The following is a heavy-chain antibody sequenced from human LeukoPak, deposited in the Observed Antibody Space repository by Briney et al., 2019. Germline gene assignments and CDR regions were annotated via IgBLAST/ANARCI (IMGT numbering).Heavy chain of an antibody. V-gene: IGHV1-2*02. CDR1: GYTFTCYY. D-gene: IGHD3-22*01. J-gene: IGHJ4*02. Sequence: GASVKVSCKASGYTFTCYYMHWVRQAPGQGLEWMGWINPNSGGTNYAQKFQGRVTMTRDTSISTAYMELSRLRSDDTAVYYCARVAIRGKNYYDSSGYYGYWGQGTLVTVSS. CDR3: ARVAIRGKNYYDSSGYYGY. CDR2: INPNSGGT.